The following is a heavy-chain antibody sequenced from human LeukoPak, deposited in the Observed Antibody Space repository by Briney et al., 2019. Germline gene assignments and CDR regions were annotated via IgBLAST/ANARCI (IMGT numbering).Heavy chain of an antibody. CDR2: IYSSLST. J-gene: IGHJ6*03. D-gene: IGHD2-15*01. CDR3: ARQRCSGGSCYRVDQLYYMDV. V-gene: IGHV4-4*09. Sequence: SETLSLTCTVSGDSINDHYWSWIRKPQAEGLKSIAYIYSSLSTNYNPPLKSRVTISIETSKSQFSLKLTSVTAADAGVYYCARQRCSGGSCYRVDQLYYMDVWGKGTTVTVSS. CDR1: GDSINDHY.